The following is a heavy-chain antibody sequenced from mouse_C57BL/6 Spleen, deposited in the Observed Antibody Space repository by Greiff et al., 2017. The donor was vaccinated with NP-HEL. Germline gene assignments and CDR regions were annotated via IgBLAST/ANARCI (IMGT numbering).Heavy chain of an antibody. J-gene: IGHJ2*01. CDR2: INPSSGYT. D-gene: IGHD3-3*01. V-gene: IGHV1-4*01. CDR1: GYTFTSYT. CDR3: VRGDEGNFDY. Sequence: VQLQQSGAELARPGASVKMSCKASGYTFTSYTMHWVKQRPGQGLEWIGYINPSSGYTKYNQKFKDKATLTADKSSSTAYMQLSSLTSEDSAVYYCVRGDEGNFDYWGQSTTLTVSS.